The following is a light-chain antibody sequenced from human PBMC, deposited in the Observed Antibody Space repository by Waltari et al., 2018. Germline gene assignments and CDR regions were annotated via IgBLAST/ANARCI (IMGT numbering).Light chain of an antibody. J-gene: IGLJ1*01. V-gene: IGLV1-44*01. CDR1: SSNIGSNT. Sequence: QSVLTQPPSASGTPGQRVTISCSGSSSNIGSNTVTWYQQPPGTAPKLLIYSNNRRHSGVPDRFSGSKSGTSASLAISGLQSEDEADYYCAAWDDSLNGYVFGTGTKVTVL. CDR2: SNN. CDR3: AAWDDSLNGYV.